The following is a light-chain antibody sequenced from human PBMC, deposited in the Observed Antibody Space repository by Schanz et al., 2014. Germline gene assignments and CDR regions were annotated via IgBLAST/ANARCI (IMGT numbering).Light chain of an antibody. Sequence: QSALTQPPSASGSPGQSVTISCTGTSRDIGKYNYVSWYQQHPGKAPKLLIYDVTERPSGVPDRFSGSKSGNTASLTVSGLQAEDEADYYCTSYTSVSTWVFGGGTKLTVL. CDR1: SRDIGKYNY. V-gene: IGLV2-8*01. J-gene: IGLJ3*02. CDR3: TSYTSVSTWV. CDR2: DVT.